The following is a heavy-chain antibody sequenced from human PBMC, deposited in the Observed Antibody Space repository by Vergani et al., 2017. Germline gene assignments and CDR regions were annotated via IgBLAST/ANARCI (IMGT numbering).Heavy chain of an antibody. CDR2: LTGGGGST. CDR1: GFTFSTYA. CDR3: VKDAGSYENFFDS. Sequence: EVQLLESGGSLKQPGGSVRLSCAASGFTFSTYAMHWVRQAPGKGLEWVSALTGGGGSTYNADSFKGRFLISRDNSMDTLYLQMNSLRPEDTATYYCVKDAGSYENFFDSWGQGTLVTVSS. D-gene: IGHD1-26*01. V-gene: IGHV3-23*01. J-gene: IGHJ4*02.